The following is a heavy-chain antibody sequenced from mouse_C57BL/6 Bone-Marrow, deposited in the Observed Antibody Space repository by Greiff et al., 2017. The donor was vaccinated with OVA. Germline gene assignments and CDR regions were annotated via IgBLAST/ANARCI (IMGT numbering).Heavy chain of an antibody. D-gene: IGHD3-2*02. CDR3: ARVRGTAQPYYAMDY. Sequence: DVKLVESGGGLVKPGGSLKLSCAASGFTFSSYAMSWVSQTPEKRLEWVATISDGGSYTYYPDNVKGRFTISRDNAKNNLYLQMSHLKAEDTAMYYCARVRGTAQPYYAMDYWGQGTSVTVSS. CDR1: GFTFSSYA. J-gene: IGHJ4*01. CDR2: ISDGGSYT. V-gene: IGHV5-4*03.